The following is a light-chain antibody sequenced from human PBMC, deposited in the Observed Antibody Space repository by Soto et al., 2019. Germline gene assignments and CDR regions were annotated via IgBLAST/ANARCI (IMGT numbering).Light chain of an antibody. Sequence: DIQMTQSPSSLSASVGDRVTITCRASQGINTDLAWYQQKPGKAPKLLIYKASSLESGVPSRFSGSGSGTEFTLTISSLQPDDFATYYCQQYNSYSWTFGQGTKVDIK. CDR3: QQYNSYSWT. CDR1: QGINTD. CDR2: KAS. J-gene: IGKJ1*01. V-gene: IGKV1-5*03.